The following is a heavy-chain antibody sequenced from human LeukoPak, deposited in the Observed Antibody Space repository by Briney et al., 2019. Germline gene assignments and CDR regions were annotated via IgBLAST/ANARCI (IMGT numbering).Heavy chain of an antibody. CDR3: ARDGEMATNYYYYYYMDV. V-gene: IGHV1-69*05. CDR1: GYTFTSYD. CDR2: IIPIFGTA. J-gene: IGHJ6*03. D-gene: IGHD5-24*01. Sequence: GASVKVSCKASGYTFTSYDINWVRQAPGQGLEWMGRIIPIFGTANYAQKFQGRVTITTDESTSTAYMELSSLRSEDTAVYYCARDGEMATNYYYYYYMDVWGKGTTVTVSS.